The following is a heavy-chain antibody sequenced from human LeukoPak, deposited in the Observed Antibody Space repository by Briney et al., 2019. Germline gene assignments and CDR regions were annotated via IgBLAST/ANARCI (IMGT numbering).Heavy chain of an antibody. V-gene: IGHV4-34*01. D-gene: IGHD3-3*01. Sequence: PSETLSLTCAVYGGSFSGYYWSWIRQPPGKGLEWIGEINHSGSTNYNPSLKSRVTISVDTSKNQFSLKLSSVTAADTAVYYCATGRAGFLEWFXYYFDYWGQGTLVTVX. J-gene: IGHJ4*02. CDR3: ATGRAGFLEWFXYYFDY. CDR2: INHSGST. CDR1: GGSFSGYY.